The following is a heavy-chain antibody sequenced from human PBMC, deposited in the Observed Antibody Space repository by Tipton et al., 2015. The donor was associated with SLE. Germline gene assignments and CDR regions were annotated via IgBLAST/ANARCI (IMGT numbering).Heavy chain of an antibody. J-gene: IGHJ4*02. CDR3: ARLSSGGMNWYRVFDY. V-gene: IGHV1-2*02. CDR1: GYTFTEHY. D-gene: IGHD1/OR15-1a*01. CDR2: INPHSGDT. Sequence: VQLVQSGAEVEKPGASVKVSCQASGYTFTEHYLHWVRQAPGQGFEWMGWINPHSGDTNYAQKFQGRVTLTWDTSISTVYMELNSLRSDDTAVYYCARLSSGGMNWYRVFDYWGQGALVTVSS.